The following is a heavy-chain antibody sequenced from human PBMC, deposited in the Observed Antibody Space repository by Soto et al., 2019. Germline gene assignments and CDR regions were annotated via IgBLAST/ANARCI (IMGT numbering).Heavy chain of an antibody. V-gene: IGHV5-51*01. J-gene: IGHJ6*02. CDR3: ALHAVIHYYGMDV. CDR2: IYPGDSDT. CDR1: GYSFTSYW. D-gene: IGHD3-16*02. Sequence: GESLKISCKGSGYSFTSYWIGWVRQMPGKGLEWMGIIYPGDSDTRYSPSFQGQVTISADKSISTAYLQWSSLKASDTAMYYCALHAVIHYYGMDVWGQGTTVTVSS.